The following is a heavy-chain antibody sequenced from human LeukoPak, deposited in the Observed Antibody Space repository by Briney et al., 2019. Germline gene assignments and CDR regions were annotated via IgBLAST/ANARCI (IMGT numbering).Heavy chain of an antibody. J-gene: IGHJ4*02. CDR1: GYTFTSYA. CDR2: INAGNGNT. CDR3: ARDLKQFGGWLDY. V-gene: IGHV1-3*01. Sequence: ASVKVSCKASGYTFTSYAMHWVRQAPGQRLEWMGWINAGNGNTKYSQKFQGRVTITRDTSASTAYMELSSLRSEDTAVYYCARDLKQFGGWLDYWGQGTLVTVSS. D-gene: IGHD6-19*01.